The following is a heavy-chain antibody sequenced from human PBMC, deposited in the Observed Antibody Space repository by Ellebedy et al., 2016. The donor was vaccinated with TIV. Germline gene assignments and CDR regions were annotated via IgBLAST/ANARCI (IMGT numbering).Heavy chain of an antibody. V-gene: IGHV4-59*05. CDR1: AGSISNYY. Sequence: MPSETLSLTCTVSAGSISNYYWSWIRQPPGKGLEWIGSIYYSGSTYYNPSLKSRVTISVDTSKNQFSLKLSSVTAADTAVYSCARHPLEWLVGPMYFDYWGQGTLVTVSS. J-gene: IGHJ4*02. CDR2: IYYSGST. D-gene: IGHD6-19*01. CDR3: ARHPLEWLVGPMYFDY.